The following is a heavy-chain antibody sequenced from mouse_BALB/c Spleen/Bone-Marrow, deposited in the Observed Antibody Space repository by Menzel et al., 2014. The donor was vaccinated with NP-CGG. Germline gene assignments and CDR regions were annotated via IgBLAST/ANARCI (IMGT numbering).Heavy chain of an antibody. CDR2: IDPANGDT. CDR1: GFNIKDTY. J-gene: IGHJ4*01. Sequence: DVQLQQSGAELVKPGASVKLSCTASGFNIKDTYMHWVKQRPEQGLEWIGRIDPANGDTKYDPKFQGKATITADTSSNTAYLQLSSLTSEDTAVYYCARYLIFYDYDEAMHYWRKGTPVPVSS. CDR3: ARYLIFYDYDEAMHY. D-gene: IGHD2-4*01. V-gene: IGHV14-3*02.